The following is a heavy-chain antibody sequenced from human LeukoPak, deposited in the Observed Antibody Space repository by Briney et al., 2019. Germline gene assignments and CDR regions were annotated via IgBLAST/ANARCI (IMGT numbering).Heavy chain of an antibody. J-gene: IGHJ4*02. D-gene: IGHD4-23*01. V-gene: IGHV3-30*02. CDR1: GFTFSSYD. CDR3: TKDLRYYYADNHSEMDEHDY. CDR2: IRYDGSNK. Sequence: GGSLRLSCAASGFTFSSYDIHWVRQAPGKGLEWVAFIRYDGSNKYYADSVRGRFTISRDNSKNTLSLQMNSLRVEDTALYYCTKDLRYYYADNHSEMDEHDYWGQGTLVTVSS.